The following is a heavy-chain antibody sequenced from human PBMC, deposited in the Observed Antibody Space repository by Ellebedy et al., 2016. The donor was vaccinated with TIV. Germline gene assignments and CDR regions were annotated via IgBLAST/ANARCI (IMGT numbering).Heavy chain of an antibody. CDR2: IYYSGST. V-gene: IGHV4-59*01. CDR1: GGSISSYY. D-gene: IGHD2-15*01. Sequence: SETLSLTCTVSGGSISSYYWSWIRQPPGKGLEWIGYIYYSGSTNYNPSLKSRVTISVDTSKNQFSLKRSSVTAADTAVYYCARDTRSGLVADWGQGTLVTVSS. CDR3: ARDTRSGLVAD. J-gene: IGHJ4*02.